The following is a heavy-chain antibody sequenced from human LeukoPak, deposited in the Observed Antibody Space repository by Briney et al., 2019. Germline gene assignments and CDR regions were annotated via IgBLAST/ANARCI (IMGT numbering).Heavy chain of an antibody. CDR1: GFTFSSYG. J-gene: IGHJ3*02. CDR3: VRDHHRRLYDSQARDTFDI. Sequence: GGSLRLSCAASGFTFSSYGMHWVRQAPGKGLEWVAFIQYDGSNKYYADSVKGRFTISRDNSKNTLYLQMNSLRAEDTAVYYCVRDHHRRLYDSQARDTFDIWGQGTMVTVSS. CDR2: IQYDGSNK. D-gene: IGHD3-22*01. V-gene: IGHV3-30*02.